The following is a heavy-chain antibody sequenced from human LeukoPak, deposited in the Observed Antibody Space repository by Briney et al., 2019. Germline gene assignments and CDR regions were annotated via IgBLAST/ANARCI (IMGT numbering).Heavy chain of an antibody. J-gene: IGHJ2*01. D-gene: IGHD2-21*02. V-gene: IGHV3-23*01. CDR2: ISGSGGST. CDR3: GRRPVNGVTAYWYFDL. Sequence: VGSLRLSCAASGFSFSSYAMSWVRPAPGKGLEWVSTISGSGGSTHYVDSVKGRFTISRDNSKLTLYLQLNSLRADDTAVYYCGRRPVNGVTAYWYFDLWGRGTLVTVSS. CDR1: GFSFSSYA.